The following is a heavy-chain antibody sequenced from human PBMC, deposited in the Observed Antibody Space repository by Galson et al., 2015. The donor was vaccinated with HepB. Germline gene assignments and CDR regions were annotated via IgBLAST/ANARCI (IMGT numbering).Heavy chain of an antibody. D-gene: IGHD3-22*01. J-gene: IGHJ4*02. V-gene: IGHV3-23*01. CDR1: GFTFSSYA. CDR2: ITGSGGST. CDR3: AKRFYDGGGWFDY. Sequence: SLRLSCAASGFTFSSYAMSWVRQAPGKGLEWVSAITGSGGSTHYADSVKGRFTISRDNSKNTLYLQMNSLRAEDTAVYYCAKRFYDGGGWFDYWGQGTLVTVSS.